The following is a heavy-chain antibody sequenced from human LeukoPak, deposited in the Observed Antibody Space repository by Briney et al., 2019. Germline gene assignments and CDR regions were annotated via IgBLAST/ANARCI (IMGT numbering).Heavy chain of an antibody. V-gene: IGHV4-4*02. Sequence: PSGTLSLTCGVSGGSIANTNYWTWVRQPPGKGLEWIGHIYYSGSTNYNPSLKSRVTISVDTSKNQFSLKLSSVTAADTAVYYCASRSSIWSGYQDTLYYFDSWGQGTLVTVSS. CDR3: ASRSSIWSGYQDTLYYFDS. CDR1: GGSIANTNY. CDR2: IYYSGST. J-gene: IGHJ4*02. D-gene: IGHD3-3*01.